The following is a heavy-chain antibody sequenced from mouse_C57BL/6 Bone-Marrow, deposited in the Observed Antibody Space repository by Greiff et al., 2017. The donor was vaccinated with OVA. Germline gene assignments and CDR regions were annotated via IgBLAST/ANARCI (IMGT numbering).Heavy chain of an antibody. Sequence: QVQLQQSGAELARPGASVKLSCKASGYTFTSYGISWVKQRTGQGLEWIGEIYPRSGNTYYNEKFKGKATLTADKSSSTAYMELRSLTSEDSAVYFCAKCVYYDYDWFAYWGQGTLVTVSA. CDR1: GYTFTSYG. CDR2: IYPRSGNT. J-gene: IGHJ3*01. D-gene: IGHD2-4*01. CDR3: AKCVYYDYDWFAY. V-gene: IGHV1-81*01.